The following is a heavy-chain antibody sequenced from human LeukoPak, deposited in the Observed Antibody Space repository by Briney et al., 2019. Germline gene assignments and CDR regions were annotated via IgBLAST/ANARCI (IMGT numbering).Heavy chain of an antibody. V-gene: IGHV3-15*01. CDR2: IKSKTDGGTT. Sequence: PGGSLRLSCAASGFTFSNAWMSWVRQAPGKGLEWVGRIKSKTDGGTTDYAAPVKGRFTISRDDSKNTLYLQMNGLRAEDTAVYYCARFRSVDTAMVTPYYSDYWGQGTLVTVSS. CDR1: GFTFSNAW. J-gene: IGHJ4*02. D-gene: IGHD5-18*01. CDR3: ARFRSVDTAMVTPYYSDY.